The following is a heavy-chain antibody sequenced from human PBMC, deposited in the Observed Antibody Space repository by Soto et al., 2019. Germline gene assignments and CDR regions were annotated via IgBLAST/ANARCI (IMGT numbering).Heavy chain of an antibody. CDR1: GYTFTTYG. V-gene: IGHV1-18*01. CDR3: ARDPPTYFDGRRWNLNRALYI. Sequence: QVQLVQSGAEVKKPGASVKVSCKASGYTFTTYGISWVRQAPGQRLEWMGWISAYNDDTNYAQMLQGRVTLTTDTSTLTVYMEPRSLRSDDTAVYYCARDPPTYFDGRRWNLNRALYIWGQGKMVTVSS. CDR2: ISAYNDDT. J-gene: IGHJ3*02. D-gene: IGHD3-9*01.